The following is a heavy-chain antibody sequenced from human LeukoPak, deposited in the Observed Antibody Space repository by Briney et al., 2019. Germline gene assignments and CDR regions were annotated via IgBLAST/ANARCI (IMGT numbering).Heavy chain of an antibody. Sequence: PSGTLSLTCAVSGGSISSSNWWSWVRQPPGKGLEWIGEINHSGSTNYNPSLKSRVTISVDTSKNQFSLKLSSVTAADTAVYYCARHSTMVRGVYLRNYYYYMDVWGKGTTVTISS. J-gene: IGHJ6*03. CDR2: INHSGST. CDR1: GGSISSSNW. D-gene: IGHD3-10*01. V-gene: IGHV4-4*02. CDR3: ARHSTMVRGVYLRNYYYYMDV.